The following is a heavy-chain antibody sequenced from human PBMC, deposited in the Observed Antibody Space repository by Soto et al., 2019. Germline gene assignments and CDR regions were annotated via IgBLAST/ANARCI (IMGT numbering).Heavy chain of an antibody. J-gene: IGHJ6*02. Sequence: QVQLVESGGGVVQPGRSLRLSCAASGFTFSSYGMHWVRQAPGKGLEWVAVIWYDGSNKYYADSVKGRFTITRDNSKNTLYLQMNSLRAEDMAVYDCARCSSGWYLYLGMDVWGQGTTVTVSS. V-gene: IGHV3-33*01. CDR1: GFTFSSYG. CDR3: ARCSSGWYLYLGMDV. D-gene: IGHD6-19*01. CDR2: IWYDGSNK.